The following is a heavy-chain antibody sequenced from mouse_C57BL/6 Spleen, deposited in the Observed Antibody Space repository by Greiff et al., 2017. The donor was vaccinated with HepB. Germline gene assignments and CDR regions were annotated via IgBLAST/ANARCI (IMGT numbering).Heavy chain of an antibody. Sequence: QVQLQQPGAELVMPGASVKLSCKASGYTFTSYWMHWVKQRPGQGLEWIGMIHPNSGSTNYNEKFKSKATLTVDKSSSTAYMQLSSLTSEDSAVYYCARSGRQTYFDVWGTGTTVTVSS. CDR1: GYTFTSYW. J-gene: IGHJ1*03. D-gene: IGHD3-1*01. V-gene: IGHV1-64*01. CDR3: ARSGRQTYFDV. CDR2: IHPNSGST.